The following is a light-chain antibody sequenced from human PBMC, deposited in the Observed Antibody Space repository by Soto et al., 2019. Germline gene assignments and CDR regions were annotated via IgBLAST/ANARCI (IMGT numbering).Light chain of an antibody. V-gene: IGKV3-15*01. CDR2: GAS. CDR3: QHYNNWPPWT. CDR1: QSVSSSY. Sequence: EIVLTQSPGTVSLSPGERATLSCRAIQSVSSSYLAWYQHKPGQAPRLLIYGASTRATGIPARFSGSGSGTEFTLTISSLQSEDFAIYYCQHYNNWPPWTFGQGTKVDIK. J-gene: IGKJ1*01.